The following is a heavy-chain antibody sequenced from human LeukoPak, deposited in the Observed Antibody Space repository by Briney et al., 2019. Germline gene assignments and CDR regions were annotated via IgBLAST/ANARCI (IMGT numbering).Heavy chain of an antibody. Sequence: ASVKVSCKASGYTFGTYGISWIRQAPGQGLEWMGWISAYNGNTNYAQKLQGRVTMTTDTSTSTAYMELRSLRSDDTAVCYCASFAVRGVITFDYWGQGTLVTVSS. CDR3: ASFAVRGVITFDY. J-gene: IGHJ4*02. CDR2: ISAYNGNT. CDR1: GYTFGTYG. D-gene: IGHD3-10*01. V-gene: IGHV1-18*01.